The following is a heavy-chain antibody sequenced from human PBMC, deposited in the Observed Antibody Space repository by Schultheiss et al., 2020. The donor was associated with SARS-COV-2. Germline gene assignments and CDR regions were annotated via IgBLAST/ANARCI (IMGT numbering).Heavy chain of an antibody. V-gene: IGHV3-48*01. J-gene: IGHJ4*02. D-gene: IGHD2-15*01. CDR3: ARGACSGGSCYLYYFDY. Sequence: GGSLRLSCAASGFTFSSYSMNWVRQAPGKGLEWVSYISSSGSTYYADSVKGRFTISRDNSKNTIYLQMNSLRAEDTAVYYCARGACSGGSCYLYYFDYWGQGTLVTVSS. CDR2: ISSSGST. CDR1: GFTFSSYS.